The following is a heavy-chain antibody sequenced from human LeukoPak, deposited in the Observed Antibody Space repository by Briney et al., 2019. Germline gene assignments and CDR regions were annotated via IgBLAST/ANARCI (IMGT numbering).Heavy chain of an antibody. CDR2: ISGSGGST. Sequence: GGSLRLSCAASGFTFSSSSMSWVRQAPGKGLEWVSVISGSGGSTDYADSVKGRFTISKDNSKNTLYLQINSLRAEDTAVYYCAKGSGWYVWGQGTLVTVSS. CDR3: AKGSGWYV. V-gene: IGHV3-23*01. J-gene: IGHJ4*02. D-gene: IGHD6-19*01. CDR1: GFTFSSSS.